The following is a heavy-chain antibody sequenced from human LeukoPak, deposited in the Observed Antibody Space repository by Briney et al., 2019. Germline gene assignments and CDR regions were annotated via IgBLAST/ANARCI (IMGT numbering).Heavy chain of an antibody. D-gene: IGHD3-10*01. CDR1: GGSFSGYY. CDR3: ARGSPWFGELFVRYYFDY. V-gene: IGHV4-34*01. CDR2: INHSGST. Sequence: SETLSLTCAVYGGSFSGYYWSWTRQPPGKGLEWIGEINHSGSTNYNPSLKSRVTISVDTSKNQFSLKLSSVTAADTAVYYCARGSPWFGELFVRYYFDYWGQGTLVTVSS. J-gene: IGHJ4*02.